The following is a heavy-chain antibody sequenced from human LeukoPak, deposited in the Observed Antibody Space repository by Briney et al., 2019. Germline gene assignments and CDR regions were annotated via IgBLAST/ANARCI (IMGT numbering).Heavy chain of an antibody. J-gene: IGHJ4*02. D-gene: IGHD6-13*01. CDR2: ISYDGNDK. CDR1: GFTFSAYA. Sequence: GGSLRLSCAASGFTFSAYAIHWVRQAPGEGLEWVAVISYDGNDKYHANSVKGRFTISRDNSKNALYLQMNSLRAEDTAVYYCARDADIGAAGYYFDNWGQGTLVTVSS. V-gene: IGHV3-30*04. CDR3: ARDADIGAAGYYFDN.